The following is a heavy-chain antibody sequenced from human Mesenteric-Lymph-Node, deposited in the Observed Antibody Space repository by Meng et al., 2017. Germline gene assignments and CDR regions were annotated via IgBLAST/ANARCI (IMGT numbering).Heavy chain of an antibody. D-gene: IGHD5-18*01. CDR1: GGSISSGSYY. CDR3: AVTPRRGTAMGDY. V-gene: IGHV4-61*02. J-gene: IGHJ4*02. CDR2: IYTSGST. Sequence: SETLSLTCTVSGGSISSGSYYWSWIRQPAGKGLEWIGRIYTSGSTNYNPSLKSRVTISVDTSKNQFSLKLSSVTAADTAVYYCAVTPRRGTAMGDYWGQGTLVTVSS.